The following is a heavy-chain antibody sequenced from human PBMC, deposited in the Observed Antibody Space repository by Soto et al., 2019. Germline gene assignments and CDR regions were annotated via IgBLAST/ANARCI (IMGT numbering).Heavy chain of an antibody. J-gene: IGHJ6*02. Sequence: GGSLRLSCAASGFTFSSYSMNWVRQAPGKGLEWVSSISSSSSYTYYADSVKGRFTISRDNSKNTLYLQMNSLRAEDTAVYYCAKSGITGTTETYYYGMDVWGQGTTVTVSS. CDR1: GFTFSSYS. V-gene: IGHV3-21*04. D-gene: IGHD1-20*01. CDR3: AKSGITGTTETYYYGMDV. CDR2: ISSSSSYT.